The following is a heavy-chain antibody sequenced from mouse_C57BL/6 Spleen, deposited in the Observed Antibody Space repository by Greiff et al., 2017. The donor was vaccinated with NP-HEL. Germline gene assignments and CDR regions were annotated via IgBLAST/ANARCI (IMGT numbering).Heavy chain of an antibody. V-gene: IGHV1-81*01. CDR3: ARSGYGNYDYAMDY. Sequence: VQLQQSGAELARPGASVKLSCKASGYTFTSYGISWVKQRTGQGLEWIGEIYPRSGNTYYNEKFKGKATLTADKSSSTAYMELRSLTSEDSAVYVCARSGYGNYDYAMDYWGQGTSVTVSS. CDR1: GYTFTSYG. CDR2: IYPRSGNT. J-gene: IGHJ4*01. D-gene: IGHD2-1*01.